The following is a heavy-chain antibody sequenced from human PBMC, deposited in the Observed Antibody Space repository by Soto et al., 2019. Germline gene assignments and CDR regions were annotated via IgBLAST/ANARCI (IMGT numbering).Heavy chain of an antibody. V-gene: IGHV5-10-1*01. CDR1: GYSFIGYL. CDR3: ARRTVIEYSSSGYFDY. J-gene: IGHJ4*02. Sequence: GVSLKISCQGSGYSFIGYLIILVGPLPGKGLEWMGRIDPSDSYTNYSPSFQGHVTISADKSISTAYLQWSSLKASDTAMYYCARRTVIEYSSSGYFDYWGQGTLVTVSS. CDR2: IDPSDSYT. D-gene: IGHD6-6*01.